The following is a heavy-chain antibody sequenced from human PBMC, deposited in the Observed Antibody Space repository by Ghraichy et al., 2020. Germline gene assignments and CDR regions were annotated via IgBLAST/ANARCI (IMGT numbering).Heavy chain of an antibody. J-gene: IGHJ6*02. Sequence: SETLSLTCTVSGGSISSSSYYWGWIRQPPGKGLEWIGSIYYSGSTYYNPSLKSRVTISVDTSKNQFSLKLSSVTAADTAVYYCARERAVAGYYYYGMDVWGQGTTVTVSS. V-gene: IGHV4-39*07. CDR1: GGSISSSSYY. CDR2: IYYSGST. D-gene: IGHD6-19*01. CDR3: ARERAVAGYYYYGMDV.